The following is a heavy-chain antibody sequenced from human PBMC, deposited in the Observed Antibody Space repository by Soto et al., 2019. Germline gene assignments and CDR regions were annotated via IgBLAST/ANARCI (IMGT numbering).Heavy chain of an antibody. V-gene: IGHV3-48*03. Sequence: EVQLVESGGGLVQPGGSLRLSCAASGFSLSRYMMNWVRQAPGQGLEWIAYISNTGSSIDYADSVKGRFTISRDNARNTLYLQMRGLRAEDTALYYCAKSPGGLDGYNSDYYGMDVWGQGTTVTVSS. CDR2: ISNTGSSI. D-gene: IGHD5-12*01. CDR1: GFSLSRYM. J-gene: IGHJ6*02. CDR3: AKSPGGLDGYNSDYYGMDV.